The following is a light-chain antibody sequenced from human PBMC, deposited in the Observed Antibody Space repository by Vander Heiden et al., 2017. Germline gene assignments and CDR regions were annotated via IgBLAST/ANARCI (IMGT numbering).Light chain of an antibody. CDR1: QSVLSSSNNKNY. CDR3: QQYNSYPRT. V-gene: IGKV4-1*01. J-gene: IGKJ1*01. Sequence: DIVMTQSPDSLAVSLGERATINCKSNQSVLSSSNNKNYLTWFQQKPGQPPKLLIYWASTRESGVPDRFSGSGSGTDFTLTISSLQAEDVAIYYCQQYNSYPRTFGQGTKVEIK. CDR2: WAS.